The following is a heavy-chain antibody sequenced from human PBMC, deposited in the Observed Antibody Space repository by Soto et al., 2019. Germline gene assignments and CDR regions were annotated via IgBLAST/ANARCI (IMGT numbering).Heavy chain of an antibody. CDR2: IYPGDSDT. Sequence: HGESLKISCKGSGYSFTSYWIGWVRQMPGKGLEWMGIIYPGDSDTRYSPSFQGQVTISADKSISTAYLQWSSLKASDTAMYYCARRAGRYDILTGYSRWAFDIWGQGTMVTVSS. CDR1: GYSFTSYW. CDR3: ARRAGRYDILTGYSRWAFDI. J-gene: IGHJ3*02. D-gene: IGHD3-9*01. V-gene: IGHV5-51*01.